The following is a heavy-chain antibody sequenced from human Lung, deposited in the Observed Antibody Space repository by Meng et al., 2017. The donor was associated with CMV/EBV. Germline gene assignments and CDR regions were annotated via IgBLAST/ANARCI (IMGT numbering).Heavy chain of an antibody. J-gene: IGHJ4*02. D-gene: IGHD3-9*01. Sequence: KAYGYIYTTYATHWGRRAPDKRMEWLGWINAGNGNTKYSEKLRGRVTISRDTSASTAYMELSGLRSEDTAIYYCAKNGPGQFPIFDHWGQGTLVTVSS. CDR1: GYIYTTYA. CDR3: AKNGPGQFPIFDH. V-gene: IGHV1-3*01. CDR2: INAGNGNT.